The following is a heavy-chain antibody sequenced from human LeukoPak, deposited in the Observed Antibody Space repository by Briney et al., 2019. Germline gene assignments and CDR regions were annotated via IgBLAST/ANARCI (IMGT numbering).Heavy chain of an antibody. CDR1: GFTVSSNY. CDR3: ASQSTPVLPFDI. Sequence: PGGSLRLSCAASGFTVSSNYISWVRQAPGKGLEWVSVIYSTGTTYYADSVKGRFTISRDNSKNTLYLQMNSLRVEDTAGYYCASQSTPVLPFDIWGQGTMVTVSS. CDR2: IYSTGTT. V-gene: IGHV3-66*04. J-gene: IGHJ3*02.